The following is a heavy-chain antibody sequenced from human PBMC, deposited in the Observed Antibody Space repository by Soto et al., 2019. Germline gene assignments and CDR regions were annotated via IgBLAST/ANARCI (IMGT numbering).Heavy chain of an antibody. CDR1: GFTFSSYA. D-gene: IGHD2-15*01. CDR2: ISGSGGST. V-gene: IGHV3-23*01. CDR3: AKGSFPQCSGGSCYLEYFQH. J-gene: IGHJ1*01. Sequence: PGGSLRLSCAASGFTFSSYAMSWVRQAPGKGLEWVSAISGSGGSTYYADSVKGRFTISRDNSKNTLYLQMNSLRAEDTSVYYCAKGSFPQCSGGSCYLEYFQHWGQGTLVTVSS.